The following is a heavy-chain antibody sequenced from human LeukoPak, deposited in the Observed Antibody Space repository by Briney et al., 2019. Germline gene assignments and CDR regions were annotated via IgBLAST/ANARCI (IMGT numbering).Heavy chain of an antibody. V-gene: IGHV1-69*01. CDR1: GGTFSSYA. CDR3: ARVFGSYCSSTSCYGDYYYYYMDV. Sequence: SVKVSCKASGGTFSSYAISWVRQAPGPGLEWMGGIIPIFGTANYAQKFQGRVTITADESTSTAYMELSSLRSEDTAVYYCARVFGSYCSSTSCYGDYYYYYMDVWGKGTTVTVSS. CDR2: IIPIFGTA. D-gene: IGHD2-2*01. J-gene: IGHJ6*03.